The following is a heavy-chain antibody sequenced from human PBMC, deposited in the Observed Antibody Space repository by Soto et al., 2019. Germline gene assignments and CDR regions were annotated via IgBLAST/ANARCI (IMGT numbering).Heavy chain of an antibody. D-gene: IGHD6-6*01. CDR1: GDSVSSNSAA. V-gene: IGHV6-1*01. J-gene: IGHJ4*02. CDR2: TYYRSKWYN. Sequence: QTLSLTFAISGDSVSSNSAAWNCIRQSPSRGLEWLGRTYYRSKWYNDYAVSVKSRITINPDTSKNQFSLQLNSVTPENTAVYYCARESIAARPSAFDYWGQGTLVTVSS. CDR3: ARESIAARPSAFDY.